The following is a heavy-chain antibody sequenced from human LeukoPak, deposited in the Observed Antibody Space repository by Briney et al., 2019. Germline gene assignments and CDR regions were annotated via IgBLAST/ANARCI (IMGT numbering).Heavy chain of an antibody. CDR2: IYSGGST. CDR3: ARSFGIAAAGPFDY. CDR1: GFTVSSNY. D-gene: IGHD6-13*01. Sequence: PGGSLRLSCAASGFTVSSNYMSWVRQAPGKGLEWVSVIYSGGSTYYADSVKGRFTISRDNSKNTLYLQMNSLGAEDTAVYYCARSFGIAAAGPFDYWGQGTLVTVSS. J-gene: IGHJ4*02. V-gene: IGHV3-53*01.